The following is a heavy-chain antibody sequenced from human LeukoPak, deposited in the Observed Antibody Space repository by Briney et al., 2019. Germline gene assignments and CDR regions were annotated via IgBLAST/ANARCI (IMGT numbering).Heavy chain of an antibody. CDR3: AGGYCSGGSCFEWYYFDY. V-gene: IGHV1-46*01. J-gene: IGHJ4*02. CDR1: GCTFTSYY. Sequence: ASVKVSCKASGCTFTSYYMHWVRQAPAQGLEWMGIINHSGGSTSYAQKFQGRVTMTRDTSTSTVYMEPVSLRSEDTAVYYCAGGYCSGGSCFEWYYFDYWGQGTLVTVSS. D-gene: IGHD2-15*01. CDR2: INHSGGST.